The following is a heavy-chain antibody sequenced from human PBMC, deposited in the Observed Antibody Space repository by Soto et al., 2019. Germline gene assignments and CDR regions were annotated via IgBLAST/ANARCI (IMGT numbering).Heavy chain of an antibody. CDR1: GGSISSGGYY. Sequence: SETLSLTCTVSGGSISSGGYYWSWIRQHPGKGLEWIGYIYYSGSTYYNPSLKSRVTISVDTSKNQFSLKLSSVTAADTAVYYCATWADRLGDNWFDPWGQGTLVTVPS. V-gene: IGHV4-31*03. CDR3: ATWADRLGDNWFDP. D-gene: IGHD3-22*01. CDR2: IYYSGST. J-gene: IGHJ5*02.